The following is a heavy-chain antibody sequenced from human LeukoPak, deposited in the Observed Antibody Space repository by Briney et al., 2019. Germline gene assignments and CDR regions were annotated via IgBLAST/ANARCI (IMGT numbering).Heavy chain of an antibody. Sequence: GGSLRLSCAASGFTFDDYAMHWVRQAPGKGLEWVSGISWNSGSIGYADSVKGRFTISRDNAKNSLYLQMNSLRAEDTALYYCAKDIPPGSYYSVVSAFDIWGQGTIVTVSS. CDR2: ISWNSGSI. CDR3: AKDIPPGSYYSVVSAFDI. D-gene: IGHD1-26*01. V-gene: IGHV3-9*01. CDR1: GFTFDDYA. J-gene: IGHJ3*02.